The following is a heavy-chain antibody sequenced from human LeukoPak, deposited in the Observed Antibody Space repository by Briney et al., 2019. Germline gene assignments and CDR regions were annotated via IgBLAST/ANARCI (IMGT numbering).Heavy chain of an antibody. CDR2: IKEDGSEK. CDR3: SGGSRFVDY. J-gene: IGHJ4*02. Sequence: GGSLRLSCAASGFTFSSYAMHWVRQAPGKGLEWVANIKEDGSEKYYVDSVKGRFTISRDNAKNSLYLQMNSLRAEDTAVYYCSGGSRFVDYWGQGTLVTVSS. V-gene: IGHV3-7*04. D-gene: IGHD3-10*01. CDR1: GFTFSSYA.